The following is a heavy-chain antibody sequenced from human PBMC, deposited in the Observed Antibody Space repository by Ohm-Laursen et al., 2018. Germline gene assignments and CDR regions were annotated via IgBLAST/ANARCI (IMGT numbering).Heavy chain of an antibody. Sequence: SLRLSCAASGFTFYDSAMHWVRHAPGKGLEWVSGVSWNSGTIDYADPVKGRFTISRDNAKNSLYLQMNNLRAEDTALYYCAESPPWIQRWLRYWGQGTLVTVSS. CDR2: VSWNSGTI. CDR3: AESPPWIQRWLRY. CDR1: GFTFYDSA. J-gene: IGHJ4*02. V-gene: IGHV3-9*01. D-gene: IGHD5-18*01.